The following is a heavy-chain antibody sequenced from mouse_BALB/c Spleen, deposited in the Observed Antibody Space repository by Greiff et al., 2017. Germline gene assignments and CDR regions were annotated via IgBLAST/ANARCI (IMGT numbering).Heavy chain of an antibody. CDR3: AIYYGNFQDY. D-gene: IGHD2-1*01. V-gene: IGHV1S81*02. Sequence: VQLQHSGAELVKPGASVKLSCKASGYTFTSYWMHWVKQRPGQGLEWIGEINPSNGRTNYNEKFKSKATLTVDKSSSTAYMQLSSLTSEDSAVYYCAIYYGNFQDYWGQGTTLTVSS. CDR2: INPSNGRT. J-gene: IGHJ2*01. CDR1: GYTFTSYW.